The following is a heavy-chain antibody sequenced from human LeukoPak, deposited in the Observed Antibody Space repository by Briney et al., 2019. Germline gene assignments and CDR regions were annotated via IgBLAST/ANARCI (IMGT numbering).Heavy chain of an antibody. V-gene: IGHV3-9*01. CDR3: AKDISVSTVIAFDY. CDR2: ISWNSGNI. J-gene: IGHJ4*02. CDR1: GSTFDDYA. Sequence: GGSLRLSCAASGSTFDDYAMHWVRQAPGKGLEWVSGISWNSGNIDYADSVKGRFTISRDNAKNSLYLQMNALRAEDTAFYYCAKDISVSTVIAFDYWGQGTLVTVSS. D-gene: IGHD4-17*01.